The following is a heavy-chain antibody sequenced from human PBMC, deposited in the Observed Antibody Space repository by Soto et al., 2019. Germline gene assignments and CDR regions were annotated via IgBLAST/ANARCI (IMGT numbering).Heavy chain of an antibody. D-gene: IGHD1-26*01. CDR3: ARGDGRGSTGFYYYYGMDV. V-gene: IGHV1-46*01. CDR1: GFTFTNYF. Sequence: QVQLVQSGAEVKKPGASVKVSCKASGFTFTNYFFHWVRQAPRQGLEWVGIISPYDGSKNYQQSLQGRITMTSDTSTSTVYMELRRLRSEDTAVYFCARGDGRGSTGFYYYYGMDVWGHGTMITVSS. J-gene: IGHJ6*02. CDR2: ISPYDGSK.